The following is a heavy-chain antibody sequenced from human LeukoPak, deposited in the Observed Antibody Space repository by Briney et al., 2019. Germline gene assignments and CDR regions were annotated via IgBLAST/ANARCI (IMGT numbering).Heavy chain of an antibody. CDR1: GFTFSSYA. V-gene: IGHV3-30-3*01. CDR2: ISYDGSNK. Sequence: GGSLRLSCAASGFTFSSYAMYWVRQAPGKGLEWVAVISYDGSNKYYAGSVKGRFTISRDNSKNTLYLQMNSLRAEDTAVYYCASVSKPYCSGGSCYSWAPYDYWGQGTLVTVSS. J-gene: IGHJ4*02. D-gene: IGHD2-15*01. CDR3: ASVSKPYCSGGSCYSWAPYDY.